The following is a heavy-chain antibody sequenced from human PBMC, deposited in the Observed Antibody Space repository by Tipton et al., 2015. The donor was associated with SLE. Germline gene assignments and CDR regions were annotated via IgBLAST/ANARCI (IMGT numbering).Heavy chain of an antibody. CDR3: ARDGGITTDIDV. CDR2: IYYSGST. D-gene: IGHD3-10*01. Sequence: TLSLTCTVSGGSINTYYWSWIRQPPGKGLEWIGYIYYSGSTNYNPSLKSRVTISIDTSNNLFYLRLMSVTAADTAAYYCARDGGITTDIDVWGKGITVTVSS. J-gene: IGHJ6*03. CDR1: GGSINTYY. V-gene: IGHV4-59*01.